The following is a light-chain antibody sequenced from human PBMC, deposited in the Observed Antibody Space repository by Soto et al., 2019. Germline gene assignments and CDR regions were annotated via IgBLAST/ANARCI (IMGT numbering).Light chain of an antibody. V-gene: IGKV3-20*01. CDR1: QSVTSCY. CDR3: QQYGSSPRT. J-gene: IGKJ2*01. Sequence: EIVLTQSPGTLSLSPGERATLSCRASQSVTSCYLAWYQQKPGQAPRLLIYGASSRATGIPDRFSGSGSGTDFTLTINRLKPEDFAVYYCQQYGSSPRTFGQGTKLEIK. CDR2: GAS.